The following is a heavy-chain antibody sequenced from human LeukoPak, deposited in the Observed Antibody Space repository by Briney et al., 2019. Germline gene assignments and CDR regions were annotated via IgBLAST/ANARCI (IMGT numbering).Heavy chain of an antibody. Sequence: PGGSLRLSCAASGFTFSTFAMHWVRLSPGQGLEWISSITGSGPYMLYADSVKHRFTISRDNTKNLLYLEMNSLRAEDTAMYFCVRDVGAVRGEGYFYYWGRGNLVSVSS. D-gene: IGHD3-10*01. CDR1: GFTFSTFA. J-gene: IGHJ4*02. CDR3: VRDVGAVRGEGYFYY. V-gene: IGHV3-21*06. CDR2: ITGSGPYM.